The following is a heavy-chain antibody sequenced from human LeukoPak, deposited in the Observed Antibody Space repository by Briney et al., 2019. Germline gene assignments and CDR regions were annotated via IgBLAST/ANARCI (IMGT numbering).Heavy chain of an antibody. CDR1: GFTFSSYS. D-gene: IGHD4-17*01. CDR3: AKGAQRFGYGDYSDY. V-gene: IGHV3-21*04. CDR2: ISSSSSYI. J-gene: IGHJ4*02. Sequence: GGSLRLSCAASGFTFSSYSMNWVRQAPGKGLEWGSSISSSSSYIYYADSVRGRFIISRDNSKNTLYLQMNGLRAEDTAVYYCAKGAQRFGYGDYSDYWGQGTLVTVSS.